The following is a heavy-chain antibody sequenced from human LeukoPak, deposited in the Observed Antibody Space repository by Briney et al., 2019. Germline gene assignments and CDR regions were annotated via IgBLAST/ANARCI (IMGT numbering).Heavy chain of an antibody. CDR3: AKDAQRGFDYSNSLDH. J-gene: IGHJ5*02. D-gene: IGHD4-11*01. CDR2: ITSSCEYK. Sequence: PGGSLRLSCAASGFTFRTFPMNWVRQAPGKGLEWVSSITSSCEYKYYADSVKGPFTISRENGENSIILQMNSLRAEDTDVYYCAKDAQRGFDYSNSLDHWGQGSLVTVSS. CDR1: GFTFRTFP. V-gene: IGHV3-21*01.